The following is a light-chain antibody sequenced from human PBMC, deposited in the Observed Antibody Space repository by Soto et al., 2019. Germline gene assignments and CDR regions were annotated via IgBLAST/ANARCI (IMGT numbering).Light chain of an antibody. J-gene: IGLJ2*01. V-gene: IGLV2-14*03. Sequence: QSALTQPASVSGSPGQSITISCTGTSRDVGGYNYVSWYQQYPGKAPKLMIYDVSKRPSGVSDRFSGSKSANTASLIISGLQAEDEADYYCCSYAGNTLVVFGGGTKLTVL. CDR1: SRDVGGYNY. CDR3: CSYAGNTLVV. CDR2: DVS.